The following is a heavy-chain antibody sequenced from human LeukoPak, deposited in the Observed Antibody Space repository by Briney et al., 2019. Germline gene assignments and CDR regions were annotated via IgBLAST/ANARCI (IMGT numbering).Heavy chain of an antibody. CDR2: IYSGGST. Sequence: GGSLRLSCAASGFTFSSYAMSWVRQAPGKGLEWVSVIYSGGSTYYADSVKGRFTISRDNSENTLYLQMNSLRAEDTAVYYCARSSSSWHRDFDYWGQGTLVTVSS. D-gene: IGHD6-13*01. CDR1: GFTFSSYA. V-gene: IGHV3-66*01. J-gene: IGHJ4*02. CDR3: ARSSSSWHRDFDY.